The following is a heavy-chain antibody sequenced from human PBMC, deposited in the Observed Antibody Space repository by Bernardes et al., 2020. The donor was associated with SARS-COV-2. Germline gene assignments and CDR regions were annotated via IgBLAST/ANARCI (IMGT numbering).Heavy chain of an antibody. D-gene: IGHD3-22*01. CDR1: GGTFSSYA. CDR3: ARDSASMIVVERGWFDP. V-gene: IGHV1-69*04. CDR2: IIPILGIA. J-gene: IGHJ5*02. Sequence: SVKVSCKASGGTFSSYAISWVRQAPGQGLEWMGRIIPILGIANYAQKFQGRVTITADKSTSTAYMELSSLRSEDTAVYYCARDSASMIVVERGWFDPWGQGTLVTVSS.